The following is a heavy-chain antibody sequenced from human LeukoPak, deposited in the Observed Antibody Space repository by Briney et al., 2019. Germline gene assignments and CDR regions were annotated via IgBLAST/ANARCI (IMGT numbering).Heavy chain of an antibody. Sequence: GGSLRLSCAASGFTFTNFVMSGVHQAPGKGLEWVSSISSSGRNTYYADSVKGRFTISRDNSKNTLYLEMSSLRTEDTAVYYCAKRDRPCSGDCSAPYYLDYWGQGTLVTVSS. CDR3: AKRDRPCSGDCSAPYYLDY. J-gene: IGHJ4*02. V-gene: IGHV3-23*01. D-gene: IGHD2-21*02. CDR1: GFTFTNFV. CDR2: ISSSGRNT.